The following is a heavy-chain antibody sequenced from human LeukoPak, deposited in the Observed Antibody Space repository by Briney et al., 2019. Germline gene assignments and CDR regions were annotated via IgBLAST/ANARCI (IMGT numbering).Heavy chain of an antibody. CDR1: GYTFTDYF. D-gene: IGHD6-13*01. Sequence: ASVKVSCTASGYTFTDYFIHWVRQAPGQGLEWMGWVNPNSGGTYYAQKFQGRVTMTRDTSIRTAYMELSGLRSDDTAVYYCAREGGGAAPGYWFDPWGQGTLVTVSS. CDR2: VNPNSGGT. V-gene: IGHV1-2*02. J-gene: IGHJ5*02. CDR3: AREGGGAAPGYWFDP.